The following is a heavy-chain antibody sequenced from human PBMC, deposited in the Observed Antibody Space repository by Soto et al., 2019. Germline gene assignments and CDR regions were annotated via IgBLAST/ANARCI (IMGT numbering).Heavy chain of an antibody. Sequence: VGPLSLSCAASGFTFSSYWISWVRQAPGKGLEWVANIKQDGSEKYYVDSVKGRFTISRDNAKNSLYLQMNSLRAEDTAVYYCARDWSVTNLYGSSGYSTLLDYWGQGALVTVS. CDR2: IKQDGSEK. CDR1: GFTFSSYW. CDR3: ARDWSVTNLYGSSGYSTLLDY. D-gene: IGHD3-22*01. V-gene: IGHV3-7*04. J-gene: IGHJ4*02.